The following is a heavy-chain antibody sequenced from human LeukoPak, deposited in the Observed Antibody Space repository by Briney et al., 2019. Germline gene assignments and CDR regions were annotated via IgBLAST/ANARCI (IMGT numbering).Heavy chain of an antibody. J-gene: IGHJ4*02. CDR3: ARDSFPTGPAT. CDR2: IYYSGST. Sequence: SETLSLTCTVSGGSISSYYWSWIRQPPGKGLEWIGYIYYSGSTNYNPSLKSRVTISVDTSKSQFSLKLSSVTAADTAVYYCARDSFPTGPATWGQGTLVTVSS. D-gene: IGHD6-25*01. CDR1: GGSISSYY. V-gene: IGHV4-59*01.